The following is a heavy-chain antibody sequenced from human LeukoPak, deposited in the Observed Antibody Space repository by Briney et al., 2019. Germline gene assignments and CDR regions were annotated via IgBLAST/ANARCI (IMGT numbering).Heavy chain of an antibody. V-gene: IGHV4-4*02. J-gene: IGHJ4*02. CDR2: IYHSGST. CDR1: GFTVSSNY. CDR3: ASKGEYCSGGSCYWAFDY. D-gene: IGHD2-15*01. Sequence: GSLRLSCAASGFTVSSNYMSWVRQPPGKGLEWIGEIYHSGSTNYNPSLKSRVTISVDKSKNQFSLKLSSVTAADTAVYYCASKGEYCSGGSCYWAFDYWGQGTLVTVSS.